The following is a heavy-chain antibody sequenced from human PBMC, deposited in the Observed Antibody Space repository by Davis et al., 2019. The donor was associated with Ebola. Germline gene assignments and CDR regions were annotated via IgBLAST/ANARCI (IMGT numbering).Heavy chain of an antibody. CDR2: IIPIFGTA. D-gene: IGHD5-12*01. Sequence: SVKVSCKASGGTFSSYAISWVRQAPGQGLEWMGGIIPIFGTANYAQKFQGRVTITADKSTSTAYMELSSLRSEDAAVYYCARDRYPRGYSGYDLQYWGQGTLVTVSS. CDR1: GGTFSSYA. CDR3: ARDRYPRGYSGYDLQY. J-gene: IGHJ4*02. V-gene: IGHV1-69*06.